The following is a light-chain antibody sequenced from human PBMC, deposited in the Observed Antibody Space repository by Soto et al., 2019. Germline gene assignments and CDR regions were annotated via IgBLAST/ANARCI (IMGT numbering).Light chain of an antibody. CDR1: SGHSSYA. Sequence: QSVLTQSPSASASLGASVTLTCTLSSGHSSYAIAWHQQQPEKGPRYLMKLNSDGSHSKGDGIPDRFSGSSSGAERYLTISSLQSEDEADYYCQTWGTGTVVFGGGTQLPVL. V-gene: IGLV4-69*01. CDR3: QTWGTGTVV. CDR2: LNSDGSH. J-gene: IGLJ2*01.